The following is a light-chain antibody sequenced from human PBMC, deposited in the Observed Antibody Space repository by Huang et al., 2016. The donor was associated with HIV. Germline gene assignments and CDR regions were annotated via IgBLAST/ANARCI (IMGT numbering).Light chain of an antibody. CDR1: QSFKYY. Sequence: DIVLTQSPATLSLSPGERATLSCRASQSFKYYLAWYQQKPGQPPRLLSDDASNRATGIPARFSGRGSATDFTLTISSLEPEDFAIYYCQQRSNWQTFGQGTKLEIK. V-gene: IGKV3-11*01. J-gene: IGKJ2*01. CDR3: QQRSNWQT. CDR2: DAS.